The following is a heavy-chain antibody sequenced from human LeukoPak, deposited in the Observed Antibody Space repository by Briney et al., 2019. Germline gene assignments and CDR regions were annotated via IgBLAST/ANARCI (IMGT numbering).Heavy chain of an antibody. V-gene: IGHV4-38-2*02. CDR2: IYHRGST. CDR1: GYSLSSAYS. D-gene: IGHD3-10*01. Sequence: SETLSLTCTVSGYSLSSAYSWGWIRQPPGKGLAWIGHIYHRGSTYYNPSLKSRVTISVDTSKNQFSLKLNSVTAADTAVYYCARAAHLWPYYFDYWGQGTLVTVSS. J-gene: IGHJ4*02. CDR3: ARAAHLWPYYFDY.